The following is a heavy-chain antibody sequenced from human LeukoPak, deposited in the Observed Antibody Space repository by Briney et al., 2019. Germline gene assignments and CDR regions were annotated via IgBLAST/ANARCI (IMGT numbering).Heavy chain of an antibody. Sequence: GGSLRLSCAASGFTFSSYSMNWVRQAPGKGLEWVSSISSSSSYIYYADSVKGRFTISRDNAKNSLYLQMNSLRAEDTAVYYCAKDYSDSRVGDVFFAYWGQGTLVTVSS. CDR2: ISSSSSYI. D-gene: IGHD1-26*01. V-gene: IGHV3-21*04. J-gene: IGHJ4*02. CDR3: AKDYSDSRVGDVFFAY. CDR1: GFTFSSYS.